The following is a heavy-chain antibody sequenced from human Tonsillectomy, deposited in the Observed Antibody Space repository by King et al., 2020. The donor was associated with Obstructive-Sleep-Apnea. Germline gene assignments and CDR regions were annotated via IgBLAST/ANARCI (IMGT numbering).Heavy chain of an antibody. V-gene: IGHV3-9*01. CDR3: AKGGNSYDAFYYYAMDV. CDR2: ISWNSGSI. Sequence: EVQLVESGGGLAQPGRSLRLSCAASGITFDDYAIHWVRQAPGKGLEWVSGISWNSGSIGYADSVKGRFTISRDNAKNSLYLQMNSLRAEDTALYYCAKGGNSYDAFYYYAMDVWGQGTTVTVSS. CDR1: GITFDDYA. D-gene: IGHD5-18*01. J-gene: IGHJ6*02.